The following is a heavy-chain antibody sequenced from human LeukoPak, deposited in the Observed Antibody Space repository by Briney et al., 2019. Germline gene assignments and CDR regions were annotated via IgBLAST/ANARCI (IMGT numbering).Heavy chain of an antibody. CDR1: GFTFNTYA. Sequence: PGGSLRLSCAASGFTFNTYAMSWVSQAPGKGLGWVSLIYSNNTHYSDSVKGRFTISRDNSKNTLYLQMNSLRAEDTAAYYCARRAGAYSHPYDYWGQGTLVTVSS. CDR2: IYSNNT. V-gene: IGHV3-23*03. D-gene: IGHD4/OR15-4a*01. J-gene: IGHJ4*02. CDR3: ARRAGAYSHPYDY.